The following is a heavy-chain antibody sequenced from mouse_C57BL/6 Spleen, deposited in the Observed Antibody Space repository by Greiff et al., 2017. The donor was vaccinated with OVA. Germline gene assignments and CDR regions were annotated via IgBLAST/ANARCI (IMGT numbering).Heavy chain of an antibody. CDR3: AREGEGYGSSRRDYCDY. Sequence: QVQLQQSGAELARPGASVKLSCKASGYTFTSYGISWVKQRTGQGLEWIGEIYPRSGNTYYNEKFKGKATLTADKSSSTADMELRSLTSEDSAVYFWAREGEGYGSSRRDYCDYWGQGTTLTVSS. D-gene: IGHD1-1*01. V-gene: IGHV1-81*01. J-gene: IGHJ2*01. CDR1: GYTFTSYG. CDR2: IYPRSGNT.